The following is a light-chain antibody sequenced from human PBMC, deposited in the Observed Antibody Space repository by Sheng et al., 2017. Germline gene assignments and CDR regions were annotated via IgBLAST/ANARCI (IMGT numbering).Light chain of an antibody. CDR3: QSYDSSLSGQV. CDR1: SSNVGNNF. J-gene: IGLJ3*02. CDR2: HNN. V-gene: IGLV1-51*01. Sequence: QSVLTQPPSVSAAPGQKVTISCSGSSSNVGNNFVSWYQQLPGTAPKLLIYHNNKGPSGIPDRFSGSKSGTSASLAITGLQPEDEADYHCQSYDSSLSGQVFGGGTKLTVL.